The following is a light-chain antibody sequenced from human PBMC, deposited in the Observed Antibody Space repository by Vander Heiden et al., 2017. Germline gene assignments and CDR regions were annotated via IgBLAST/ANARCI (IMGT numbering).Light chain of an antibody. CDR2: DAS. CDR1: QSVSSY. V-gene: IGKV3-11*01. CDR3: QQRSNWPPGLT. J-gene: IGKJ4*01. Sequence: EIVLTQSPATLSLSPGERATLSCRASQSVSSYLAWYQQQPGQAPRLLIYDASNRATGIPARFSGSGSGTDFTLTISSREPEDFAVYYCQQRSNWPPGLTFGGGTKVEIK.